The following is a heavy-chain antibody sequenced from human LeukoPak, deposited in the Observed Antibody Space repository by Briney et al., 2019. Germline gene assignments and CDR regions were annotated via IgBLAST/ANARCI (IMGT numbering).Heavy chain of an antibody. J-gene: IGHJ5*02. CDR3: VKGPRPVCYDILTGYSYNWFDP. CDR2: ISSNGGST. Sequence: GGSLRLSCSASGFTFSSYAMHWVRQAPGKGLEYVSAISSNGGSTYYADSVKGRFTISRDNSKNTLYLQMSSLRAEDTAVYYCVKGPRPVCYDILTGYSYNWFDPWGQGTLVTVSS. CDR1: GFTFSSYA. D-gene: IGHD3-9*01. V-gene: IGHV3-64D*06.